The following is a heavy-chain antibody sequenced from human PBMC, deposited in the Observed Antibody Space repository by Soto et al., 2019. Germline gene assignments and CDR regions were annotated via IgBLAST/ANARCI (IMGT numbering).Heavy chain of an antibody. V-gene: IGHV3-23*01. Sequence: EVQILESGGGLVQPGGSLSLSCAASGFTLINYAMTWVRQAPGKGLEWVSTITSGDSTYYTDSVKGRFTISRDNSQNTLYLQMNSVRDEDTAEYYCTKGRRGARNGMDVW. CDR1: GFTLINYA. CDR3: TKGRRGARNGMDV. J-gene: IGHJ6*01. CDR2: ITSGDST. D-gene: IGHD1-26*01.